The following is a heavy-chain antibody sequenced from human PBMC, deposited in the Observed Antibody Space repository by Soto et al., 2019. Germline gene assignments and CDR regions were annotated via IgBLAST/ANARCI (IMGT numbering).Heavy chain of an antibody. CDR3: TTESLFTQILVRFDF. J-gene: IGHJ4*01. CDR2: IKSKIDGGTT. CDR1: GFTFSNAW. D-gene: IGHD3-22*01. Sequence: AGGSLRLSCAASGFTFSNAWMSWVRQAPGKGLEWVGRIKSKIDGGTTDFAAPVKGRFAISRDDSRDMMYMQMNSLKTEDTGVYYCTTESLFTQILVRFDFWGHGTLVTVS. V-gene: IGHV3-15*01.